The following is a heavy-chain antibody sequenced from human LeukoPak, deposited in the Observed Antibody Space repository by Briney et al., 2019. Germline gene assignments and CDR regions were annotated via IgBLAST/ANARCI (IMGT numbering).Heavy chain of an antibody. CDR2: VNTDGSNT. J-gene: IGHJ4*02. V-gene: IGHV3-74*01. D-gene: IGHD3-9*01. CDR1: GFTLSAYR. CDR3: ATTASRYFDWLFQIEPSNYFDY. Sequence: PGGSLRLSCAASGFTLSAYRMFWVRQAPGKGLVWVSGVNTDGSNTNYADSVRGRFTISRDNSKNTLYLQMNNLRVEDTAVYYCATTASRYFDWLFQIEPSNYFDYWGQGTLVTVSS.